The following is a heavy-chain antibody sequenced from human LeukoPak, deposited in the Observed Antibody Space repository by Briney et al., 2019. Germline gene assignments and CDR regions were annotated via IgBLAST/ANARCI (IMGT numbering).Heavy chain of an antibody. CDR1: GYTFTSYD. Sequence: GASVKVSCKASGYTFTSYDINWVRQATGQGLEWMGWMNPNSGNTGYAQKFQGRVTMTRNTSISTAYMELSSLRSEDTAVYYCARRGQWRKRNWFDPWGQGTLVTVSS. CDR2: MNPNSGNT. D-gene: IGHD6-19*01. V-gene: IGHV1-8*01. J-gene: IGHJ5*02. CDR3: ARRGQWRKRNWFDP.